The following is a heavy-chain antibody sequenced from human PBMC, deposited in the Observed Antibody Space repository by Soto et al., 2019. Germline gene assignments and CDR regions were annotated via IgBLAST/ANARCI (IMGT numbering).Heavy chain of an antibody. CDR2: ISYDGSNK. V-gene: IGHV3-30-3*01. Sequence: GGSLRLSCAASGFTFSSYAMHWVRQAPGKGLEWVAVISYDGSNKYYADSVKGRFTISRDNSKNTLYLQMNSLRAEDTAVYYCARPVYYYDSSGYYYSTHFDYWGQGTLVTVSS. CDR1: GFTFSSYA. J-gene: IGHJ4*02. D-gene: IGHD3-22*01. CDR3: ARPVYYYDSSGYYYSTHFDY.